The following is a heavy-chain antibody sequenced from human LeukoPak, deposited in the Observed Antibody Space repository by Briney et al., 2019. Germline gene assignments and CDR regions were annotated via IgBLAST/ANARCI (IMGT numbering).Heavy chain of an antibody. V-gene: IGHV1-3*01. CDR2: INAGNGNT. J-gene: IGHJ5*02. Sequence: ASVKVSCKASGYTFTSYAMHWVRQAPGQRLEWMGWINAGNGNTKYSQKFQGRVTITRDTSESTAYMELSSLRSEDTAVYYCARDLGYYYDKHQNWFDPWGQGTLVTVSS. CDR3: ARDLGYYYDKHQNWFDP. D-gene: IGHD3-22*01. CDR1: GYTFTSYA.